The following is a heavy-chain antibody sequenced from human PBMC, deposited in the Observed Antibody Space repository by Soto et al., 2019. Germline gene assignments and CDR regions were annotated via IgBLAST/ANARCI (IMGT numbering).Heavy chain of an antibody. CDR3: ATGGSSSWYVVNYYYYGMDV. CDR1: GFTFSSYS. Sequence: SLRLSCAASGFTFSSYSMNWVRQAPGKGLEWVSSISSSSFSINYADSVKGRFSISRDNAQNSLHLQMNRLRAEDTAVYYCATGGSSSWYVVNYYYYGMDVWGQGXTVTVSS. V-gene: IGHV3-21*01. D-gene: IGHD6-13*01. CDR2: ISSSSFSI. J-gene: IGHJ6*02.